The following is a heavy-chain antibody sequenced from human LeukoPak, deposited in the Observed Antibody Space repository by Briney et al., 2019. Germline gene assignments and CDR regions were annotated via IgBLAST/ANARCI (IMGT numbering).Heavy chain of an antibody. V-gene: IGHV1-69*05. J-gene: IGHJ5*02. CDR2: IIPIFGTA. CDR3: ARENEGGLQGWFDP. D-gene: IGHD1-1*01. Sequence: ASVKVSCKASGGTFSSYAISWVRQAPGQGLEWMGGIIPIFGTANYAQKFQGRVTITTDGSTSTAYMELSSLRSEDTAVYYCARENEGGLQGWFDPWGQGTLVTVSS. CDR1: GGTFSSYA.